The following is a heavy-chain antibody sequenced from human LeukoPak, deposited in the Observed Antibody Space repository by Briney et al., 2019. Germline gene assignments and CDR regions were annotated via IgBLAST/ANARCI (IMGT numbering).Heavy chain of an antibody. Sequence: ASVKVSFKVSGYTLTELSMHWVRQAPGKGLEWMGGFDPEDGETIYAQKFQGRVTMTVDTSTDTAYMELSSLRSEDTAVYYCATQYSGLLIFDYWGQGTLVTVSS. CDR3: ATQYSGLLIFDY. D-gene: IGHD1-26*01. V-gene: IGHV1-24*01. CDR1: GYTLTELS. CDR2: FDPEDGET. J-gene: IGHJ4*02.